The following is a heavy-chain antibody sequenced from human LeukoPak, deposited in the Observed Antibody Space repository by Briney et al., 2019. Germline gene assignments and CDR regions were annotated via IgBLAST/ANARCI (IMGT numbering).Heavy chain of an antibody. CDR3: ARDPLYYYGGLFDP. V-gene: IGHV3-7*01. D-gene: IGHD3-10*01. CDR1: GFTFSSYW. J-gene: IGHJ5*02. CDR2: IKQDGSEK. Sequence: GGSLRLSCAASGFTFSSYWMSWVRQAPGKGLEWVANIKQDGSEKYYVDSVKGRFTISRDNAKNSLYLQMNSLRAEDTAVYYCARDPLYYYGGLFDPWGQGTLVTVSS.